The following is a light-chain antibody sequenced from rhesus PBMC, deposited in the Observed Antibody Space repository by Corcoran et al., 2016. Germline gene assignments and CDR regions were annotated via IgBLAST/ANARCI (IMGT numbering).Light chain of an antibody. Sequence: DIQMTQSPSSLSASVGDKVTITCRASQGISSWLAWYQQKPGKALKLLFYAASRLHSGVPSRFSGSGSGTDYTLAISSLQPEGFATYCCQQGYNTPLTFGGGTKVEIK. V-gene: IGKV1-18*01. CDR1: QGISSW. CDR3: QQGYNTPLT. CDR2: AAS. J-gene: IGKJ4*01.